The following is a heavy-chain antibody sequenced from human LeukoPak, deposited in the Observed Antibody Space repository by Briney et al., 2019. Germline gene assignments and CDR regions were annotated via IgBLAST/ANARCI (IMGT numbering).Heavy chain of an antibody. V-gene: IGHV4-39*01. CDR1: GGSISSSSYY. Sequence: SETLSLTCTVSGGSISSSSYYWGWIRQPPGKGLEWIGSIYYSGSTYYNPSLKSRVTISVDTSKNQFSLKLSSVTAADTAVYYCARVGATLDHNYYYMDVWGKGTTVTISS. CDR3: ARVGATLDHNYYYMDV. CDR2: IYYSGST. D-gene: IGHD1-26*01. J-gene: IGHJ6*03.